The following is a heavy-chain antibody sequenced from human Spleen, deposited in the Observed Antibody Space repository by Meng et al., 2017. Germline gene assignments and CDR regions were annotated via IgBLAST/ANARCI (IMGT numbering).Heavy chain of an antibody. CDR1: GGSFSDYY. V-gene: IGHV4-34*01. D-gene: IGHD4-11*01. CDR2: INHSGST. Sequence: QGQSQAWGAGLLKPSETLSLTCVVSGGSFSDYYWSWIRQPPGKGLEWIGEINHSGSTNYNPSLESRATISVDTSQNNLSLKLSSVTAADSAVYYCARGPTTMAHDFDYWGQGTLVTVSS. CDR3: ARGPTTMAHDFDY. J-gene: IGHJ4*02.